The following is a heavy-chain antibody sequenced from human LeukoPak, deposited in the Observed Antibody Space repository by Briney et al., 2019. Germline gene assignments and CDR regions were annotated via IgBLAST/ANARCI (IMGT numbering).Heavy chain of an antibody. Sequence: SETLSLTCTVSGYSIRSGFYWGWIRQSPGKGLEWIGNIYHSGITYYTPSLKSRVTISVDTSKNQFSLKLTSVTAADTAVYYCARGGYCGDDCFFYSWGQGTLVTVSS. CDR3: ARGGYCGDDCFFYS. V-gene: IGHV4-38-2*02. J-gene: IGHJ4*02. D-gene: IGHD2-21*02. CDR2: IYHSGIT. CDR1: GYSIRSGFY.